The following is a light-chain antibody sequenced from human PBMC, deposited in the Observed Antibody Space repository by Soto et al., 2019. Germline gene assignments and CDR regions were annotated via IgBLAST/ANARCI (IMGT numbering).Light chain of an antibody. J-gene: IGKJ1*01. CDR3: QQYNFYSRT. Sequence: DIQMTQSPSTLSASVGDTVTITCRASQSISTWLAWYQQKPGKVPKLLIYKASSLQSGVPSRFSGIGSGTEFTLTMSSLQPDDFATYYCQQYNFYSRTFGQGTKVEIK. CDR2: KAS. V-gene: IGKV1-5*03. CDR1: QSISTW.